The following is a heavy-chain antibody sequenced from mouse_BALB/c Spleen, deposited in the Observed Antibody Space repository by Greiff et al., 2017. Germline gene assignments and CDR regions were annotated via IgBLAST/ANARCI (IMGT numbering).Heavy chain of an antibody. CDR3: ARSTTVVAYYFDY. Sequence: QVQLQQSGPELVKPGASVKISCKASGYAFSSSWMNWVKQRPGQGLEWIGRIYPGDGDTNYNGKFKGKATLTADKSSSTAYMQLSSLTSVDSAVYFCARSTTVVAYYFDYWGQGTTLTVSS. V-gene: IGHV1-82*01. D-gene: IGHD1-1*01. CDR1: GYAFSSSW. J-gene: IGHJ2*01. CDR2: IYPGDGDT.